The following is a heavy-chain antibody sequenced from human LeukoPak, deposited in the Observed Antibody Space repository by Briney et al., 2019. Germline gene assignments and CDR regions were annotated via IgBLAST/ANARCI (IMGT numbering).Heavy chain of an antibody. J-gene: IGHJ6*02. Sequence: ASVKVSFKASGGTLSSYAISWVRQAPGQGLEWMGRIIPILGIANYAQKFQGRVTITADKSTSTAYMELSSLRSEDTAVYYCARGPYDSSGYYYYGMDVWGQGTTVTVSS. CDR3: ARGPYDSSGYYYYGMDV. D-gene: IGHD3-22*01. CDR1: GGTLSSYA. CDR2: IIPILGIA. V-gene: IGHV1-69*04.